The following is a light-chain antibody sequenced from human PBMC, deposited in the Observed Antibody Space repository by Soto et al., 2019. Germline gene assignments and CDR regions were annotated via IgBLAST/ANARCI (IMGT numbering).Light chain of an antibody. V-gene: IGKV1-5*03. Sequence: DIQMTQSPSTLSASVGDSVTITCRARQNIDSWLAWYQQKPGKAPKFLIHRASSLKSGVPSRFSGSGSGTEFTLTISSLQPDDFATYYCQHYKSYPWTFGQGPKVEIK. CDR2: RAS. J-gene: IGKJ1*01. CDR3: QHYKSYPWT. CDR1: QNIDSW.